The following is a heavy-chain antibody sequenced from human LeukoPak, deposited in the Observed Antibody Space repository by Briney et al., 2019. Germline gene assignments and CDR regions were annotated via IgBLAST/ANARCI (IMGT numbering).Heavy chain of an antibody. CDR3: ARHPSPPAIVATMFDP. V-gene: IGHV4-39*01. Sequence: SETLSLTCTVSGGSISSREHYWGWIRQPPGKGLEWIGSVYYSGNTYYNPPLKSRVTVSVDTSKNQFSLKLTSVTTTDTAVYYCARHPSPPAIVATMFDPWGQGTLVTVSS. J-gene: IGHJ5*02. CDR2: VYYSGNT. D-gene: IGHD5-12*01. CDR1: GGSISSREHY.